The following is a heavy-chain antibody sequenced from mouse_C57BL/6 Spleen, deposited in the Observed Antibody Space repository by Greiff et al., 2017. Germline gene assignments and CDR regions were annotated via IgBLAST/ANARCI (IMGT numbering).Heavy chain of an antibody. CDR1: GYNFTEYT. D-gene: IGHD1-1*01. V-gene: IGHV1-62-2*01. CDR3: ARHEIPYVSSDDWYFDV. Sequence: VQLQESGAELVKPGASVKLSCKASGYNFTEYTIHWVKQRSGQGLEWIGWFYPGSGSIKYTEKFKDKDTLTADKSSGTVYMELSRLTSEDSAIYVSARHEIPYVSSDDWYFDVWGTGTTVTVAS. CDR2: FYPGSGSI. J-gene: IGHJ1*03.